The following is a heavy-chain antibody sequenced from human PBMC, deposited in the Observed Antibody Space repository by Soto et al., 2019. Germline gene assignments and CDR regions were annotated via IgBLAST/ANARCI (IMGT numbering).Heavy chain of an antibody. J-gene: IGHJ3*02. CDR3: AKEVRYYYDSRGVHAFDI. CDR2: ISYHGSDQ. Sequence: QVQLVESGGGVVQPGRSLRLSCAASGFTFSSYGMHWVRQAPGKGLEWVAVISYHGSDQYYADSVKGRYTISRDNSKNTVHLQMNSLRAEDTAVYYCAKEVRYYYDSRGVHAFDIWGQGTVVTVSS. D-gene: IGHD3-22*01. CDR1: GFTFSSYG. V-gene: IGHV3-30*18.